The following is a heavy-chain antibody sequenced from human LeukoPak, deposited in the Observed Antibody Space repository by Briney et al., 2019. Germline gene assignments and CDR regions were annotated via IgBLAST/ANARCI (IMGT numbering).Heavy chain of an antibody. Sequence: ASVKVSCKASGYTFTSYDINWVRQATGQGLEWMGWMNPNSGNTGYAQKFQGRVNMTRKTSISTAYMALSSLRSEDTAVYYCARVTGSSSPFDYWGQGTLVTVSS. V-gene: IGHV1-8*01. CDR1: GYTFTSYD. CDR3: ARVTGSSSPFDY. D-gene: IGHD6-6*01. CDR2: MNPNSGNT. J-gene: IGHJ4*02.